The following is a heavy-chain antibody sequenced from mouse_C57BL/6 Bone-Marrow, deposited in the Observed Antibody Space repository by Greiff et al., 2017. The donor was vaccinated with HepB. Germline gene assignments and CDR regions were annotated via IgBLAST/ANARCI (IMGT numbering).Heavy chain of an antibody. CDR1: GYTFTSYD. CDR3: ARRQTGTWFLFDY. CDR2: IYPRDGST. D-gene: IGHD4-1*01. Sequence: QVQLQQSGPELVKPGASVKLSCKASGYTFTSYDINWVKQRPGQGLEWIGWIYPRDGSTKYNEKFKGKATLTVDTSSGTAYMHLPSLTSADSAVYFCARRQTGTWFLFDYWGQGTTLTVSS. J-gene: IGHJ2*01. V-gene: IGHV1-85*01.